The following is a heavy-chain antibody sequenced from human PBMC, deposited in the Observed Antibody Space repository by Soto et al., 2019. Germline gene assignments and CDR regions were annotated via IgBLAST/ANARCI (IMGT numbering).Heavy chain of an antibody. J-gene: IGHJ4*02. Sequence: QIQLVQSGPEMRRPGASVKVYCKASGYIFNNFAITWVRQAPGQGLEWLGWLAIMNGNTNFAQSFRDRRSMTSDTGTNTVSMELRSLRSDDAAMYYWARAGDYGGGPVPNWGQGTLITVSS. CDR2: LAIMNGNT. CDR1: GYIFNNFA. V-gene: IGHV1-18*01. D-gene: IGHD3-10*01. CDR3: ARAGDYGGGPVPN.